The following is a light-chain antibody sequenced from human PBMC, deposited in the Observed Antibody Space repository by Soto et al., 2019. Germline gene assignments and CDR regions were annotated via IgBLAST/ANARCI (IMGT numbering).Light chain of an antibody. J-gene: IGLJ1*01. CDR3: CSYTSRTTYV. Sequence: QYDITQTSSLSGSPGQSITISCTGTASDVGGYNYVSWYQQHPGKAPKLMIHAVSNRPSGISSRFSGSKSGNTASLTISGLQSEDEADYFCCSYTSRTTYVFGTVTKGTV. CDR1: ASDVGGYNY. CDR2: AVS. V-gene: IGLV2-14*01.